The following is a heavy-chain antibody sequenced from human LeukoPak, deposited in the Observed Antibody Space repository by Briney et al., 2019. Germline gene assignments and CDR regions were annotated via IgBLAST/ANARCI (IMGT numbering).Heavy chain of an antibody. CDR2: INTDGSNT. J-gene: IGHJ4*02. CDR3: ARGFCSGGSCYGYDY. CDR1: GFPFSSYW. Sequence: GGSLRLSCAVSGFPFSSYWMDWVRQAPGKGLVWVSRINTDGSNTDYADSVKGRFTISRENAKNSLYLQMNSLRAGDTAVYYCARGFCSGGSCYGYDYWGQGTLVTVSS. V-gene: IGHV3-74*01. D-gene: IGHD2-15*01.